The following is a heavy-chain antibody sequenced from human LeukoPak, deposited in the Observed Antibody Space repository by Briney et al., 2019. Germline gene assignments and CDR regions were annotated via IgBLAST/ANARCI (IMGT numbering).Heavy chain of an antibody. J-gene: IGHJ3*02. CDR2: INPNSGGT. Sequence: ASVKVSCKASGYTFTGYYMHWVRQAPGQGLEWMGWINPNSGGTNYAQKFQGRVTITADESTSTAYMELSSLRSEDTAVYYCARDRKLLWFGELFSAFDIWGQGTMVTVSS. V-gene: IGHV1-2*02. CDR1: GYTFTGYY. CDR3: ARDRKLLWFGELFSAFDI. D-gene: IGHD3-10*01.